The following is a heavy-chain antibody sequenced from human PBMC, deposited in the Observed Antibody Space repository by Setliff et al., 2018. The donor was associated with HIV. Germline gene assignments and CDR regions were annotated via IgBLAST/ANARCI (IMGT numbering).Heavy chain of an antibody. CDR2: VTNTGDT. Sequence: SETLSLTCTVSGDSINTPFWWSWIRQPAGKGLEWIGRVTNTGDTSYNPSLKSRVTISMDTSKNLFSLKLTSVAAADTAVYFCAKGSGPPWFDPWGQGTLVTVSS. J-gene: IGHJ5*02. CDR3: AKGSGPPWFDP. D-gene: IGHD3-3*01. CDR1: GDSINTPFW. V-gene: IGHV4-4*07.